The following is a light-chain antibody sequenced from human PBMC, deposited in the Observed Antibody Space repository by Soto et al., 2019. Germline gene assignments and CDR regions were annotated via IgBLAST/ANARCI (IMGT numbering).Light chain of an antibody. V-gene: IGLV2-14*01. CDR3: SSYSSISTLV. CDR2: QVT. CDR1: SSDIGGYNY. J-gene: IGLJ2*01. Sequence: QSALTQPASVSGSPGQSITISCTGTSSDIGGYNYVSWYQHHPGKVPKLMIYQVTNRPSGVSHRFSGSKSGSSASLTISGLQAEDEADYYCSSYSSISTLVFSGGTKLTVL.